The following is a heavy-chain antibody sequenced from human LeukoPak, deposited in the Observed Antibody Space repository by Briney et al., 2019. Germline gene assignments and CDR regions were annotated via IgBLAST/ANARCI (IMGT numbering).Heavy chain of an antibody. Sequence: GGSLRLSCAASGPTFNWSWMNWVRQAPGKGLEWVANMDPSGSQKLYVDSVKGRFTISKDNPGTSLYLDMYSLRAEDTAIYYCAIWTSGNYWGQGTLVTVSS. CDR1: GPTFNWSW. CDR3: AIWTSGNY. CDR2: MDPSGSQK. D-gene: IGHD1-1*01. J-gene: IGHJ4*02. V-gene: IGHV3-7*01.